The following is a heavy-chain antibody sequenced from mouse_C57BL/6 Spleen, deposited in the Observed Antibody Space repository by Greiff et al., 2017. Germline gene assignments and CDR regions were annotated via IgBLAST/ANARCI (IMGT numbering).Heavy chain of an antibody. J-gene: IGHJ3*01. CDR3: TRVDSYLFAY. Sequence: EVKLVESGEGLVKPGGSLKLSCAASGFTFSSYAMSWVRQTPGKRLEWVAYISSSGDYFYHADTVKCRFTISRDNARNALYLQMSRLKSEDTAMYYCTRVDSYLFAYWGQGTLLTVSA. D-gene: IGHD2-12*01. V-gene: IGHV5-9-1*02. CDR2: ISSSGDYF. CDR1: GFTFSSYA.